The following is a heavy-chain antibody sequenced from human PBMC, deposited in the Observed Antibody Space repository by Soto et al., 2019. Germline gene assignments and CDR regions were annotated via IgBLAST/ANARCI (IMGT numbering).Heavy chain of an antibody. V-gene: IGHV3-23*01. J-gene: IGHJ4*02. CDR3: AKEHYDDAGFDY. CDR2: ISANGGNT. Sequence: GGSLRLSCAASGFSFKNYAMSWVRQAPGKGLDWVSTISANGGNTFYEDSVKGRFTISRDNSKNTLYLQMNSLRDEDTALYYCAKEHYDDAGFDYWGQGTLVTVSS. CDR1: GFSFKNYA. D-gene: IGHD3-22*01.